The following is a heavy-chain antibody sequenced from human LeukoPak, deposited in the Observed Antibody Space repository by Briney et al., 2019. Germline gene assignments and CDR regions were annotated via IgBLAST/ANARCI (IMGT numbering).Heavy chain of an antibody. CDR1: GFTFSSYS. J-gene: IGHJ4*02. Sequence: HSGGSLRLSCAASGFTFSSYSMNWVRQAPGKGLECISYISSSSSTIYYADSVKGRFTISRDNAKNSLYLQMNSLSAEDTAVYYCASPVYSGSYPPDYWGQGTLVTVSS. CDR2: ISSSSSTI. CDR3: ASPVYSGSYPPDY. D-gene: IGHD1-26*01. V-gene: IGHV3-48*01.